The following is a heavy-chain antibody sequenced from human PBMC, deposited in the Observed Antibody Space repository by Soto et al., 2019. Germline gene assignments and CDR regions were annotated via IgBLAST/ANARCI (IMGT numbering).Heavy chain of an antibody. CDR3: ARHGSGLRYFDWLSPGFDY. CDR2: IYYSGST. Sequence: QLQLQESGPGLVKPSETLSLTCTVSGGSISSSSYYWGWIRQPPGKGLEWIGSIYYSGSTYYNPSLKSRVPIYVDASNNQLSLKRSSVAAADTAVYYCARHGSGLRYFDWLSPGFDYWGQGTLVTVSS. V-gene: IGHV4-39*01. D-gene: IGHD3-9*01. CDR1: GGSISSSSYY. J-gene: IGHJ4*02.